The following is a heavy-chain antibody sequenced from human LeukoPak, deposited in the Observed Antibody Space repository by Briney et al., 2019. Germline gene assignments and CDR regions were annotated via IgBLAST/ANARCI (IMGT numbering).Heavy chain of an antibody. CDR2: IKSKTDGGTT. J-gene: IGHJ4*02. D-gene: IGHD3-22*01. CDR1: GFTFSNAW. CDR3: TTGGIIYDSSGYSHY. Sequence: MSGGSLRLSCAASGFTFSNAWMSWVRQAPGKGLEWVGRIKSKTDGGTTDYAAPVKGRFTISRDDSKNTPYLQMNSLKTEDTAVYYCTTGGIIYDSSGYSHYWGQGTLVTVSS. V-gene: IGHV3-15*01.